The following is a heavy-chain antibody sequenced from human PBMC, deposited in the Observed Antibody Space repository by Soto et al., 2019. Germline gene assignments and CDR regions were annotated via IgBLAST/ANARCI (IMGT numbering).Heavy chain of an antibody. D-gene: IGHD5-18*01. V-gene: IGHV4-39*01. CDR3: ARQRDTAMSRPLDY. Sequence: SETLSLTCTVSGGSISSSSYYWGWIRQPPGKGLEWIGSIYYSGSTYYNPSLKSRVTISVDTSKNQFSLKLSSVTAADTAVYYCARQRDTAMSRPLDYWGQGTLVTVSS. J-gene: IGHJ4*02. CDR1: GGSISSSSYY. CDR2: IYYSGST.